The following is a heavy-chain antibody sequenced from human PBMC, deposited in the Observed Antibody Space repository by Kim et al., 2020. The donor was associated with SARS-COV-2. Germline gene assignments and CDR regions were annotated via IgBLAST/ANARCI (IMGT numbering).Heavy chain of an antibody. CDR3: ARGGKVVVTSPDY. J-gene: IGHJ4*02. D-gene: IGHD2-21*02. CDR1: GFTFSSYG. CDR2: ISYDGSNK. Sequence: GGSLRLSCAASGFTFSSYGMHWVRQAPGKGLEWVAVISYDGSNKYYADSVKGRFTISRDNSKNTLYLQMNSLRAEDTAVYYCARGGKVVVTSPDYWCQGT. V-gene: IGHV3-33*05.